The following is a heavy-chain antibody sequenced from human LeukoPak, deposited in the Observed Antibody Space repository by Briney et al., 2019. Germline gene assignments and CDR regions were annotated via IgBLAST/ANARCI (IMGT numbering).Heavy chain of an antibody. CDR3: ASSLAVAGTGGLDH. CDR1: GGTFSSYA. D-gene: IGHD6-19*01. V-gene: IGHV1-69*06. CDR2: IIPIFGTA. Sequence: SVKVSCKASGGTFSSYAISWVRQAPGQGREGMGGIIPIFGTANYAQKFQGRVTITADKSTSTAYMELSSLRSEDTAVYYCASSLAVAGTGGLDHWGQGTLVTVSS. J-gene: IGHJ5*02.